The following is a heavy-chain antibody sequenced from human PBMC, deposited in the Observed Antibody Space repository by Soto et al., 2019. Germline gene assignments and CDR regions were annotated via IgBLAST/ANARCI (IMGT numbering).Heavy chain of an antibody. J-gene: IGHJ5*02. V-gene: IGHV1-3*05. CDR1: GCTFTTYA. Sequence: QVQLVQSGAEEKKPGASVKVSCKASGCTFTTYAMPWVRQAPGQRLEWMGRINPRNGNTKYSQKFQGRVTITRDTSASTAYLGLSSLRAEDTAVDSCARSIVVVAALDHWGQGTLVTVSS. CDR3: ARSIVVVAALDH. D-gene: IGHD2-21*01. CDR2: INPRNGNT.